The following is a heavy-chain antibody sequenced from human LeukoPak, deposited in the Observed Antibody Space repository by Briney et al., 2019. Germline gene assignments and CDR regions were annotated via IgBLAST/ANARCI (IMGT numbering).Heavy chain of an antibody. V-gene: IGHV4-59*05. J-gene: IGHJ5*02. CDR2: IYYSGST. D-gene: IGHD2-2*01. CDR1: GGSNSAYY. Sequence: TSETLSLTCTVSGGSNSAYYWSWIRQPPGKGLEWIGSIYYSGSTYFNPSLKSRVTISVDTSKSQFSLKLSSVTAADTAVYYCARHIVVVPAGLNWFDPWGQGTLVTVSS. CDR3: ARHIVVVPAGLNWFDP.